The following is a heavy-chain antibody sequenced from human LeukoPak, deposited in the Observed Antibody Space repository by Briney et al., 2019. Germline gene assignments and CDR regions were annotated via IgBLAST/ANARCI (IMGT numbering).Heavy chain of an antibody. CDR1: GGSISNYY. J-gene: IGHJ4*02. D-gene: IGHD3-10*01. Sequence: SETLSLTCTVSGGSISNYYWSWIRQPAGKGLEWIGRIYTSGSTNYNPSLKSRVTMSVDTSKNQFSLKLSSVTAADTAVYYCARGQYGSGSYKGNYFDYWGQGTLVTVSS. CDR2: IYTSGST. CDR3: ARGQYGSGSYKGNYFDY. V-gene: IGHV4-4*07.